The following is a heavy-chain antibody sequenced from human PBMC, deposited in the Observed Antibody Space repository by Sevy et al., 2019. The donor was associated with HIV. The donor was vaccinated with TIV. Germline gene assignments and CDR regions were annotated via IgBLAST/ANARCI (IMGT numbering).Heavy chain of an antibody. Sequence: GGSLRLSCAASGFTFSSYWMSWVRQAPGKGLEWVANIKQDGSEKYYVDSVKGRFTISRDNAKNSLYLQMNSLRAEDTAMYYCARESCSGGSCKPIAFDYWGQGTLVTVSS. CDR3: ARESCSGGSCKPIAFDY. J-gene: IGHJ4*02. D-gene: IGHD2-15*01. CDR1: GFTFSSYW. CDR2: IKQDGSEK. V-gene: IGHV3-7*03.